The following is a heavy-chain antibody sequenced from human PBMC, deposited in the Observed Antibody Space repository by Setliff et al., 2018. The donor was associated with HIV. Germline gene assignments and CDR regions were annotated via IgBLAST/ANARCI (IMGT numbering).Heavy chain of an antibody. CDR1: GGSISSGGYY. V-gene: IGHV4-31*03. CDR3: ARWHPPYGFWEEDY. J-gene: IGHJ4*02. D-gene: IGHD3-10*01. CDR2: IYYSGST. Sequence: PSETRSLTCTVSGGSISSGGYYWSWIRQHPGKGLEYIGYIYYSGSTYYNPSLKTRVTISVDGSKNQFSLKPKSVTAADTAVYYCARWHPPYGFWEEDYWGQGTLVTVSS.